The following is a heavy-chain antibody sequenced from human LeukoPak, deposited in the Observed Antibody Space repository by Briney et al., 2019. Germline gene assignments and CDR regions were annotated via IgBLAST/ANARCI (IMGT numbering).Heavy chain of an antibody. CDR3: AKAPAYCGGDCYSGYLQH. J-gene: IGHJ1*01. CDR1: GFTFSSYA. V-gene: IGHV3-23*01. D-gene: IGHD2-21*01. CDR2: INGGGGNT. Sequence: GGSLRLSCAASGFTFSSYAMSWVRQAPGKGLEWVSGINGGGGNTYYADSVKGRLTISRDNSKNTLYLQMYSLRVEDTAVYYCAKAPAYCGGDCYSGYLQHWGQGTLVTVSS.